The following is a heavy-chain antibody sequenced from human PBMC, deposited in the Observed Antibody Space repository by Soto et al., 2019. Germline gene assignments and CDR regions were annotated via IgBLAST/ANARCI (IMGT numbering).Heavy chain of an antibody. Sequence: SETLSLTCTVSGGSISSYYWSWIRQPAGKGLEWIGRIYTSGSTNYNPSLKSRVTMSVDTSKNQFSLKLSSVTAADTAVYYCAREYPSRWQHYFDYWGQGTLVTVSS. CDR2: IYTSGST. CDR1: GGSISSYY. J-gene: IGHJ4*02. V-gene: IGHV4-4*07. CDR3: AREYPSRWQHYFDY. D-gene: IGHD6-13*01.